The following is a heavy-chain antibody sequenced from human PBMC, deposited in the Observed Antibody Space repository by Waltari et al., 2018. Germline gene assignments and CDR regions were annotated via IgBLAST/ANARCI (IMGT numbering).Heavy chain of an antibody. CDR2: INPNSGGT. V-gene: IGHV1-2*02. D-gene: IGHD5-18*01. CDR1: GYTFTGYY. Sequence: QVQLVQSGAEVKKPGASVKVSCKASGYTFTGYYMHWVRQAPGQGLEWMGWINPNSGGTNYTQTLQGRVTMTRDTSISTAYMELSRLRSDDTAVYYCARPETWIQLWLPGYWGQGTLVTVSS. J-gene: IGHJ4*02. CDR3: ARPETWIQLWLPGY.